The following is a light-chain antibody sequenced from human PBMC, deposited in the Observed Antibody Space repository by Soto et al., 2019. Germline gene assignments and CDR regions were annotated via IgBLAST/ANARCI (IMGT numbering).Light chain of an antibody. V-gene: IGLV2-14*01. CDR2: EVT. Sequence: QSALTQPASVSGSPGQSITISCTGTSSDVGNYNYVSWYQLHPGKAPKLMIYEVTNRPSGVSDRFSGSKSGNTASLTVSGLQAEDEGDYYCSSYVRSSSSWVFGGGTKVIVL. CDR1: SSDVGNYNY. CDR3: SSYVRSSSSWV. J-gene: IGLJ3*02.